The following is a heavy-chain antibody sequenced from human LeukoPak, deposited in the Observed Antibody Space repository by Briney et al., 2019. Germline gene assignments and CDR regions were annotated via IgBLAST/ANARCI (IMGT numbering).Heavy chain of an antibody. J-gene: IGHJ4*02. V-gene: IGHV1-18*01. Sequence: GASVNVSCKASGYTFTSYGISWVRQAPGQGLEWMGWISGYNGDTRYAQDLQGRVTVTTDTSTSTCYIELRSLRSDDTAVYYCARAPNYSSSGSPFWEVWGQGTLVTVSS. CDR3: ARAPNYSSSGSPFWEV. CDR1: GYTFTSYG. D-gene: IGHD3-10*01. CDR2: ISGYNGDT.